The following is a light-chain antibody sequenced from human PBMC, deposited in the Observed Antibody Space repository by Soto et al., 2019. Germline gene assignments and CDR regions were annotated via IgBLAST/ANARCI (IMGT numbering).Light chain of an antibody. J-gene: IGKJ1*01. V-gene: IGKV3-20*01. Sequence: DIVLTQSPGTLSLSPGERATLSCRASQSVNSNHLAWYQQKPGQAPRLLIYGGSRRATGIPVRFTGSGSETDFTLTIASLEPEDFAVYYCQQYSSSRTFGQGTKVDIK. CDR2: GGS. CDR1: QSVNSNH. CDR3: QQYSSSRT.